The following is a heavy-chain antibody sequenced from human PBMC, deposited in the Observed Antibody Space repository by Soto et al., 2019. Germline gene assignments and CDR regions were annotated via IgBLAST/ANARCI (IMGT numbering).Heavy chain of an antibody. CDR3: TTVQTGYYNILTGYLPFYYYGMDV. V-gene: IGHV3-15*07. Sequence: GGSLRLSCAASGFTFSNAWMNWVRQAPGKGLEWVGRIKSKTDGGTTDYAAPVKGRFTISRDDSKNTLYLQMNSLKTEDTAAYYCTTVQTGYYNILTGYLPFYYYGMDVWGQGTTVTVSS. D-gene: IGHD3-9*01. J-gene: IGHJ6*02. CDR2: IKSKTDGGTT. CDR1: GFTFSNAW.